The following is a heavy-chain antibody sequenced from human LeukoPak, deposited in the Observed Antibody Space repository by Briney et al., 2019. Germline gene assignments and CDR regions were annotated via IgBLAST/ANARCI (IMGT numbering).Heavy chain of an antibody. Sequence: PGESLKISCAGSGYTFTTYYMHWVRQAPGQGLEWLGLINPSGGSTSYAQKFQGRVTMTRDTSTSTVYMELSSLRSEDTAVYYCARAGMWSSGYYNLWGQGTLVTVSS. CDR3: ARAGMWSSGYYNL. CDR1: GYTFTTYY. V-gene: IGHV1-46*01. D-gene: IGHD3-22*01. J-gene: IGHJ5*02. CDR2: INPSGGST.